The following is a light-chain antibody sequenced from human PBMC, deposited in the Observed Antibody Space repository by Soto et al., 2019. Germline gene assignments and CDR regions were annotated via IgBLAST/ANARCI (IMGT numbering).Light chain of an antibody. CDR3: LQDYTSPWT. CDR2: GAS. J-gene: IGKJ1*01. CDR1: QAIRND. V-gene: IGKV1-6*01. Sequence: AIQMTQSPSSLSASVGDRVTITCRASQAIRNDLGWYQQKPGKAPNLLIFGASNLQAGVPVRFSASGSGTNFTLTISNLQPEDFAMYYCLQDYTSPWTFGQGTKVDI.